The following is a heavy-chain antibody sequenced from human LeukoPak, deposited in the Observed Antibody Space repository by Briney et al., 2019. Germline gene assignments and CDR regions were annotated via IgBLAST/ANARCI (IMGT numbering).Heavy chain of an antibody. V-gene: IGHV1-69*05. CDR1: GGTFSSYA. CDR3: ARDRGGYSYYDFWSGYPDY. D-gene: IGHD3-3*01. CDR2: IIPIFGTA. Sequence: SVKVSCKASGGTFSSYAISWVRQAPGQGLEWMGGIIPIFGTANYAQKFQGRVTITTDESTSTAYMELSSLRSEDTAVYYCARDRGGYSYYDFWSGYPDYWGQGTLVTVSS. J-gene: IGHJ4*02.